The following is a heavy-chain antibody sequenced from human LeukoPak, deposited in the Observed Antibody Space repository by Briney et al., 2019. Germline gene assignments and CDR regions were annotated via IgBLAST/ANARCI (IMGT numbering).Heavy chain of an antibody. D-gene: IGHD4-17*01. CDR3: ARPNDYGDDY. CDR1: GGSISSYY. Sequence: SSETLSLTCTVSGGSISSYYWSWIRQPPGKGLEWIGDISHSGFTNYNPSLKSRVTISVDTSTNQFSLKLNSVTAADTAVYYCARPNDYGDDYWGQGTLVTVSS. V-gene: IGHV4-34*01. CDR2: ISHSGFT. J-gene: IGHJ4*02.